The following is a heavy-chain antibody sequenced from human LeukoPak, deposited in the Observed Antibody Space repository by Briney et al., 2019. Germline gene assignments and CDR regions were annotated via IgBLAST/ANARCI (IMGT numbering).Heavy chain of an antibody. J-gene: IGHJ4*02. CDR1: GFTFSSSA. V-gene: IGHV3-23*01. CDR2: ISASGGST. Sequence: GGSLRLSCAASGFTFSSSAMSWVRQVPGKGLEWVSGISASGGSTYYADSVRGRFTISRDNSKNTLYVQMNSLRDEDTAVYYCANLGYSSGWYASFYWGQGTLVTVSS. D-gene: IGHD6-19*01. CDR3: ANLGYSSGWYASFY.